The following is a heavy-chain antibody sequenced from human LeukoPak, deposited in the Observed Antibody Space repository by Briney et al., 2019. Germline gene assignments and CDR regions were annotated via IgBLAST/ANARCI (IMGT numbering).Heavy chain of an antibody. CDR2: IKQDGSEK. D-gene: IGHD3-10*01. Sequence: RTGGSLRLSCAASGFTFSSYWMSWVRQAPGKGLEWVANIKQDGSEKYYVDSVKGRFTISRDNAKNSLYLQMNSLRAEDTAVYYCARETYYYGSGADYWGQGTLVTVSS. V-gene: IGHV3-7*01. J-gene: IGHJ4*02. CDR3: ARETYYYGSGADY. CDR1: GFTFSSYW.